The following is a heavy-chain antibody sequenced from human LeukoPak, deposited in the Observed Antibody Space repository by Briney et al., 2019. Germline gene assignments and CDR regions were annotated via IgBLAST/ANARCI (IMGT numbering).Heavy chain of an antibody. CDR3: ARDIAGGWNYFDY. J-gene: IGHJ4*02. Sequence: ASVKVSCKASGYTITSYNIHWVRQAPGQGLEWMGIINPTGGSTGYAQKFQGRVTMTRDTSTSTVYMEMSSLRSEDTAVYYCARDIAGGWNYFDYWGQGTLVTVSS. CDR2: INPTGGST. V-gene: IGHV1-46*01. D-gene: IGHD1-14*01. CDR1: GYTITSYN.